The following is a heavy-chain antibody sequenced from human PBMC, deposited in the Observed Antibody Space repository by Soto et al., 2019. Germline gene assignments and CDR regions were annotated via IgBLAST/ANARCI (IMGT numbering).Heavy chain of an antibody. CDR3: ARRGSNGAYYYYGMDV. J-gene: IGHJ6*02. CDR2: IYPGDSDT. CDR1: GYRFSSYW. V-gene: IGHV5-51*01. Sequence: HGESLKISCKGSGYRFSSYWIAWVRQMPGKGLEWMGIIYPGDSDTRYSPSFQGQVTFSVDKSNNTAYLQWSSLKASDTAMYYCARRGSNGAYYYYGMDVWGQGTAVTVSS. D-gene: IGHD2-8*01.